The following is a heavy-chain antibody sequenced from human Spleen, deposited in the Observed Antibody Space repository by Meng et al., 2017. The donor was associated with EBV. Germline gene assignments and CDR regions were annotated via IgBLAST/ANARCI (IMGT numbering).Heavy chain of an antibody. Sequence: QGHLQASGPGLVKPSGTLSLTCAVSGASIDSSDWWTWVRQAPGKGLEWIGEIHHSGTTNYNPSLESRVTISIDKSDNQFSLKLTSVTAADTAVYYCARGLGGHYPTMEYWGQGTLVTVSS. V-gene: IGHV4-4*02. CDR3: ARGLGGHYPTMEY. J-gene: IGHJ4*02. CDR1: GASIDSSDW. CDR2: IHHSGTT. D-gene: IGHD3-22*01.